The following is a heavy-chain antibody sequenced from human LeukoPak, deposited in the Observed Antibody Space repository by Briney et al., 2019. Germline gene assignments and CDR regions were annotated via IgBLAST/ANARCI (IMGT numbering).Heavy chain of an antibody. D-gene: IGHD1-26*01. V-gene: IGHV1-46*01. CDR2: INPSGGST. CDR3: ARAGGSYGSAHDAFDI. CDR1: GNTFTNYY. Sequence: ASVKVSCKASGNTFTNYYIHWVRQAPGQGLEWMGIINPSGGSTSYAQKFQGRVTMTRDMSTSTVYMELSSLRSEDTAVYYCARAGGSYGSAHDAFDIWGQGTMVTVSS. J-gene: IGHJ3*02.